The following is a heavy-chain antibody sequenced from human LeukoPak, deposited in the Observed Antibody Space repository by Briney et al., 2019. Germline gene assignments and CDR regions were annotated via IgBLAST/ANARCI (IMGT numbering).Heavy chain of an antibody. CDR3: ARDRYGDYNDY. CDR1: GFTFSDYY. D-gene: IGHD1-1*01. Sequence: GGSLRLSCAASGFTFSDYYMSWIRQAPGKGLEWVSYISYSGTNIYYADSVKGRFTISRDNAQNSLYLQVSSLRAEDTAVYYCARDRYGDYNDYWGQGTLVTVSS. J-gene: IGHJ4*02. V-gene: IGHV3-11*04. CDR2: ISYSGTNI.